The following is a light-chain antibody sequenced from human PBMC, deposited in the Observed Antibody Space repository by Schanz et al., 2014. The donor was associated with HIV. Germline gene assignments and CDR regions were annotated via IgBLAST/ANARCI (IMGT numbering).Light chain of an antibody. V-gene: IGLV2-14*03. CDR2: DVS. J-gene: IGLJ1*01. Sequence: QSALTQPASFSFSPFPSLPLSFPFSRLSLFLSLSFSLSQHPPGPAPHLMIYDVSTRPSVVSSRFSGSKSGNTASLTISGLQAEDEADYYCCSYTTTSTYVFGAGTKLTVL. CDR1: RLSLFLSLS. CDR3: CSYTTTSTYV.